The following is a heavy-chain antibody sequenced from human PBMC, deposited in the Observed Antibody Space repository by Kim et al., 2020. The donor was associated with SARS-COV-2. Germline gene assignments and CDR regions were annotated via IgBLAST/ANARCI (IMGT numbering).Heavy chain of an antibody. D-gene: IGHD6-13*01. Sequence: GESLKISCKGSGYYFTSYWISWVRQMPGKGLEWMGRIDPSDSYTSYSPSFQGHVTISADKSISTAYLQWSSLKASDTTVYYCARHAAHSSSWQKFDYWGQGAMVTVSS. J-gene: IGHJ4*02. V-gene: IGHV5-10-1*01. CDR2: IDPSDSYT. CDR3: ARHAAHSSSWQKFDY. CDR1: GYYFTSYW.